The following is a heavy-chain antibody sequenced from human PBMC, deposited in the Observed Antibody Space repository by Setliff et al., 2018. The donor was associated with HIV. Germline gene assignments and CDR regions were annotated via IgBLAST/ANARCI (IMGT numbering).Heavy chain of an antibody. J-gene: IGHJ3*02. CDR3: ARVKYYYDSSGSSKWSVIAFDI. Sequence: KPSETLSLTCAVSGGSISSSNWWSWVRQPPGKGLKWIGEIYHSGSTNYNPSLKSRVTISVDKSKNQFSLKLSSVTAADTAVYYCARVKYYYDSSGSSKWSVIAFDIWGQGTMVTVSS. V-gene: IGHV4-4*02. D-gene: IGHD3-22*01. CDR1: GGSISSSNW. CDR2: IYHSGST.